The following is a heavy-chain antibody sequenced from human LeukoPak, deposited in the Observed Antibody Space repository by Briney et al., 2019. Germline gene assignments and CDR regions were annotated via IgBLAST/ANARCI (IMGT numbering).Heavy chain of an antibody. J-gene: IGHJ4*02. CDR1: GGSISSYY. Sequence: SETLSLTCTVSGGSISSYYWSWIRQPPGKGLEWIGNIYDSGSTNYNPSLKSRLTISVDTSKNQCSLKLSSVTAADTAAYYCARQSISGSSLSYFDYWGQGTLVNVSS. D-gene: IGHD3-22*01. CDR2: IYDSGST. V-gene: IGHV4-59*01. CDR3: ARQSISGSSLSYFDY.